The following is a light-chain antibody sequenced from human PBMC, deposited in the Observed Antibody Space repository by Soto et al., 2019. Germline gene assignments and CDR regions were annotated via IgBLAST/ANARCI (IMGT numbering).Light chain of an antibody. CDR3: QQYNNWPLP. CDR2: AAS. J-gene: IGKJ1*01. CDR1: QSVSSN. Sequence: EIVVTQSPSTLSVSPGERATLSCMASQSVSSNLAWYQQKPGQAPRLLIYAASTRATGIPARFSGSGSGTEFTLTISILQSEDFAIYFCQQYNNWPLPFGQVTKVDI. V-gene: IGKV3-15*01.